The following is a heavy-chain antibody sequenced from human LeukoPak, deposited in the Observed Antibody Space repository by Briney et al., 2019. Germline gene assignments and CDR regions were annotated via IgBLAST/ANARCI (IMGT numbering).Heavy chain of an antibody. D-gene: IGHD1-26*01. J-gene: IGHJ4*02. CDR1: GYSFTSYW. V-gene: IGHV5-51*01. Sequence: GESLKISCKGSGYSFTSYWIAWVRQMPGTGLEWMGIIYPGDSDTRYSPSFQGQVTISADKSISTAYLQWSSLKASDTAMYYCATHSGSYFYYFDNWGQGTLVTVSS. CDR2: IYPGDSDT. CDR3: ATHSGSYFYYFDN.